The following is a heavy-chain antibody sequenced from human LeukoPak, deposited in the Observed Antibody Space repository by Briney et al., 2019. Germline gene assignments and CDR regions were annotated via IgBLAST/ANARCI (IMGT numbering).Heavy chain of an antibody. D-gene: IGHD6-6*01. V-gene: IGHV3-74*01. CDR1: GSTFSYYW. J-gene: IGHJ4*02. CDR3: ARGYSSSYRIDY. Sequence: GGSLRLSCAASGSTFSYYWMRWVRQAPGKGLVWVSRINNDGSSTSYADSVKGRFTISRDNAKNMLHLQMNSLSAEDTAVYFCARGYSSSYRIDYWGQGTLVTVSS. CDR2: INNDGSST.